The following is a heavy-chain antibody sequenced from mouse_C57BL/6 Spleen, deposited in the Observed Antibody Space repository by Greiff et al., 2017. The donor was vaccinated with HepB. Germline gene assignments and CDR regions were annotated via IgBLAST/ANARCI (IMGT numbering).Heavy chain of an antibody. Sequence: EVQLQQSGPELVKPGASVKISCKASGYTFTDYYMNWVKQSHGKSLEWIGDINPNNGGTSYNQKFKGKATLTVDKSSSTAYMELRSLTSEDSAVYYCARGHYFPMDYWGQGTSVTVSS. CDR1: GYTFTDYY. CDR3: ARGHYFPMDY. J-gene: IGHJ4*01. CDR2: INPNNGGT. V-gene: IGHV1-26*01.